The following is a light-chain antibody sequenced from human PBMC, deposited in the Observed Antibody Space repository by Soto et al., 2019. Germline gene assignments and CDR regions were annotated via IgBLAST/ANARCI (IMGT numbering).Light chain of an antibody. CDR1: SSNIGNYY. CDR3: GTWDSGLSVVL. V-gene: IGLV1-51*01. Sequence: QSVLTQPPSISAAPGKKVTISCSGSSSNIGNYYVSWYKQLPGAAPKLLISDNDNRPSGIPDRFSVSKSGTSATLDITGLQTGDEADYYCGTWDSGLSVVLFGGGTKLTVL. CDR2: DND. J-gene: IGLJ2*01.